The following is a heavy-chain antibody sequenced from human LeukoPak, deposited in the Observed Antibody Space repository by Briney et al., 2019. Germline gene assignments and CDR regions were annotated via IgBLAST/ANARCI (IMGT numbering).Heavy chain of an antibody. V-gene: IGHV4-39*07. D-gene: IGHD1-1*01. CDR2: IHSGGST. CDR3: ARVTATTPFDY. CDR1: GGSISSSSYF. J-gene: IGHJ4*02. Sequence: SETLSLTCTVSGGSISSSSYFWGWIRQPPGKGLEWIGTIHSGGSTYYNPSLESRVTISVDKSKNLFSLKLSSVTAAGTAVYFCARVTATTPFDYWGQGTLVTVSS.